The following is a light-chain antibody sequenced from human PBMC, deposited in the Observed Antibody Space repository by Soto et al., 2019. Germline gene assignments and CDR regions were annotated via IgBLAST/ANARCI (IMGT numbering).Light chain of an antibody. J-gene: IGLJ1*01. Sequence: QSALTQPPSASGSPGQSVTISCTGTISDVGGYIFVSWYQQHPGKVPNLIIYDANKRPAGVPDRFSGSKYGNTASLTVSGLQAEDEGDYYCVSFAGGTYVFGTGTKVTVL. CDR2: DAN. V-gene: IGLV2-8*01. CDR3: VSFAGGTYV. CDR1: ISDVGGYIF.